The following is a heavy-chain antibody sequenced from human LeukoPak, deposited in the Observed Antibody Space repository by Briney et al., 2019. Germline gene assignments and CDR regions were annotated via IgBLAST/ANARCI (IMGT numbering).Heavy chain of an antibody. J-gene: IGHJ4*02. D-gene: IGHD3-22*01. CDR2: INWSGDSI. CDR3: ARDTKFDSYDY. CDR1: GFTFEDFG. V-gene: IGHV3-20*04. Sequence: GGSLRLSCVVSGFTFEDFGMSWVRQVPGKGLEWVSGINWSGDSIHYADSVKGRFTISRDNAKNSLYLQMNSLRAEDTAVYYCARDTKFDSYDYWGQGTLVTVSS.